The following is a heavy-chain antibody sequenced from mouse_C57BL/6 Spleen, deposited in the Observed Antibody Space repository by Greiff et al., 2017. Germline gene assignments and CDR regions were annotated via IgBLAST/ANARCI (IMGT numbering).Heavy chain of an antibody. J-gene: IGHJ2*01. CDR3: AINWDLDY. Sequence: DVKLVESGGGLVKPGGSLKLSCAASGFTFSDYGMHWVRQAPEKGLEWVAYISSGSSTIYYADTVKGRFTISRDNAKNTLFLQMTSLRSEDTAMYYCAINWDLDYWGQGTTLTVSS. CDR2: ISSGSSTI. V-gene: IGHV5-17*01. D-gene: IGHD4-1*01. CDR1: GFTFSDYG.